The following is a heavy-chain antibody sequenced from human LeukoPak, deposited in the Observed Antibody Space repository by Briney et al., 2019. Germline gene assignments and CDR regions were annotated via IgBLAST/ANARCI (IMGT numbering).Heavy chain of an antibody. CDR1: GFTFSGSA. V-gene: IGHV3-73*01. Sequence: PGGSLRLSCAASGFTFSGSAMHWVRQASGKGLEWVGRIRSKANSYATAYAASVKGRFTIFRDDSKNTAYLQMNSLKTEDTAVYYCTRIGSSSGFDYWGQGTLVTVSS. J-gene: IGHJ4*02. CDR2: IRSKANSYAT. CDR3: TRIGSSSGFDY. D-gene: IGHD6-6*01.